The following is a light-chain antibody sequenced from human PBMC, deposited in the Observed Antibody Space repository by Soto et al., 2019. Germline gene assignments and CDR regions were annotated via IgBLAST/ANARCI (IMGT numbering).Light chain of an antibody. CDR1: SSDVGGYNY. Sequence: QSALTQPASVSGSPGQSITISCTGTSSDVGGYNYVSWYQLHPGKAPKLMISEVTNRPSGFSSRFSGSKSGNTASLTISGLQADDEADYYCSSYTSNSNPYVFGTGTKLTVL. J-gene: IGLJ1*01. CDR2: EVT. CDR3: SSYTSNSNPYV. V-gene: IGLV2-14*01.